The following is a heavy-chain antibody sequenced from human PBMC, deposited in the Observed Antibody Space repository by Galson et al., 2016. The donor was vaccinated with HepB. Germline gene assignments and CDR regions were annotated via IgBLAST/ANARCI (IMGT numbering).Heavy chain of an antibody. CDR1: GDSMNGYY. CDR2: IYYTGTS. J-gene: IGHJ4*02. V-gene: IGHV4-59*01. CDR3: ARTKGKFSRSSGMDY. Sequence: SETLSLTCTITGDSMNGYYWNWIRQPPGKGLEWIGNIYYTGTSADNPSLEGRVTMSVATSNNQFSLNLSSVTTVDTAVYYCARTKGKFSRSSGMDYWGQGILVTVSS. D-gene: IGHD6-6*01.